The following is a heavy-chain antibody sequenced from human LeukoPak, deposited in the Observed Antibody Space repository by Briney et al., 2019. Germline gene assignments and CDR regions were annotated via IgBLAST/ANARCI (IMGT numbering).Heavy chain of an antibody. CDR2: IYSGGST. D-gene: IGHD2-21*02. Sequence: GGSLRLSCTVSGFTVSSNYMSWVRQAPGKGLEWVSVIYSGGSTYYADSVKGRFTISRDNSKNTLYLQMNSLRAEDTAVYYCASSETASLDYWGQGTLVTVSS. CDR1: GFTVSSNY. J-gene: IGHJ4*02. CDR3: ASSETASLDY. V-gene: IGHV3-53*01.